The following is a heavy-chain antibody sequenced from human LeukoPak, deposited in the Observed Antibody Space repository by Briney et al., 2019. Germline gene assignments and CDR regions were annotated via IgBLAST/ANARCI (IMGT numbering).Heavy chain of an antibody. D-gene: IGHD1-1*01. CDR3: ARPVPSRLGWFDP. CDR1: GGSISTSSYY. V-gene: IGHV4-39*01. J-gene: IGHJ5*02. Sequence: SETLSLTCTVSGGSISTSSYYWGWIRQPPGKGLECIGNIYYSGSTYYNPSLKSRVTISVDTSKNQFSLKLTSVTAADTAVYYCARPVPSRLGWFDPWGQGTLVTVSS. CDR2: IYYSGST.